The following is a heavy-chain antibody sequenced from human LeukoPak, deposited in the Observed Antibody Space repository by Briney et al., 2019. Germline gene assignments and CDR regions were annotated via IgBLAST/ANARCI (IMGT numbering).Heavy chain of an antibody. Sequence: SETLSLTCTVSGYSISTSYYWGWIRQPPGKGLEWIGSIYHSGNTYYNPSLKSRVTISVDTSKNQFSLKLNSVTAADTAVYYCARGGYPFDYWGQGTLVTVSS. CDR1: GYSISTSYY. CDR2: IYHSGNT. CDR3: ARGGYPFDY. D-gene: IGHD6-13*01. J-gene: IGHJ4*02. V-gene: IGHV4-38-2*02.